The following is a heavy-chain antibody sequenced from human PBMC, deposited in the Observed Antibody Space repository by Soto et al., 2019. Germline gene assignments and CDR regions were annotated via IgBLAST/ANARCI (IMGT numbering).Heavy chain of an antibody. V-gene: IGHV3-48*02. J-gene: IGHJ3*02. CDR3: ARDRHYYDSSGYYHDAFDI. CDR1: GFTFSSYS. CDR2: ISSSSSTI. D-gene: IGHD3-22*01. Sequence: GGSLRLSCAASGFTFSSYSMNWVRQAPGKGLEWVSYISSSSSTIYYADSVKGRLTISRDNAKNSLYLQMNSLRDEDTGVYYCARDRHYYDSSGYYHDAFDIWGQGTMVTVSS.